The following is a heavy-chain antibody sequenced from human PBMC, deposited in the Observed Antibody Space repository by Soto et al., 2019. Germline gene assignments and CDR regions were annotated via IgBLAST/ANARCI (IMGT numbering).Heavy chain of an antibody. D-gene: IGHD5-18*01. J-gene: IGHJ6*02. CDR3: ARAGTTAPQAGFYYYGMDV. V-gene: IGHV1-69*01. Sequence: QVQLVQSGAEVRKPGSSVKVSCKASGGTFSSYAITWVRQAPGQGLEWMGGIIHIFGSTNYAQKFQGRVTITTDESTSTAYMELSSLLSEDTAVYYCARAGTTAPQAGFYYYGMDVWGQGTTVTVSS. CDR1: GGTFSSYA. CDR2: IIHIFGST.